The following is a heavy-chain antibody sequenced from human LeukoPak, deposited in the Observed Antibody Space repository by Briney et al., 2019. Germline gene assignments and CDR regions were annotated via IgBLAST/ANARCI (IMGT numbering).Heavy chain of an antibody. Sequence: GGSLRLSCAASGFTFSSYSMNWVRQAPGKGLEWVSYISSSSSTIYYADSVKGRFTTSRDNAKNSLYLQMNSLRAEDTAVYYCARSGQLTGYYGMDVWGQGTTVTVSS. J-gene: IGHJ6*02. D-gene: IGHD7-27*01. CDR1: GFTFSSYS. CDR2: ISSSSSTI. V-gene: IGHV3-48*01. CDR3: ARSGQLTGYYGMDV.